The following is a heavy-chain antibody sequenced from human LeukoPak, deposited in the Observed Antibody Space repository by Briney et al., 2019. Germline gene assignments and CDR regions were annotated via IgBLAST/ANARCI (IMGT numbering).Heavy chain of an antibody. CDR3: ANLGIAVASWYFDL. D-gene: IGHD6-19*01. CDR2: IWYDGSNK. Sequence: QPGGSLRLSCAASGFTFSSYGMHWVRQAPGKGLEWVAVIWYDGSNKYYGDSVKGRITISRDNSKLYLQMISLRAEDTAVYYCANLGIAVASWYFDLWGRGTLVTVSS. V-gene: IGHV3-33*06. CDR1: GFTFSSYG. J-gene: IGHJ2*01.